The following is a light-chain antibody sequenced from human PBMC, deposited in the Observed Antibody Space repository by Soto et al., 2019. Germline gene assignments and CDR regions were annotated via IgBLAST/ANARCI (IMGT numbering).Light chain of an antibody. J-gene: IGKJ5*01. CDR1: HSISSN. CDR3: QQYNNWPRLT. V-gene: IGKV3D-15*01. Sequence: EMXLTQSAGNLXLSPGERATLXCRASHSISSNPLALYQRKPGQDPTLLXXGTSSRATGITTRFSGSGSGKEFTLTISSLQSEEFAVYYCQQYNNWPRLTFGQGTRLEIK. CDR2: GTS.